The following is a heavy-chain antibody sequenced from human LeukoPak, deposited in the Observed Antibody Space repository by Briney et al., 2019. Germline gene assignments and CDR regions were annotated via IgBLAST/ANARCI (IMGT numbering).Heavy chain of an antibody. CDR2: INHSGST. D-gene: IGHD5-18*01. V-gene: IGHV4-34*01. CDR1: GGSFSGYY. CDR3: ARGSVWIHLWLPRGYYFDY. J-gene: IGHJ4*02. Sequence: SETLSLTCAVYGGSFSGYYWSWIRQPPGKGLEWIGEINHSGSTNYNPSLKSRVTISVDTSKNQFSLKLSSVTAADTAVYYCARGSVWIHLWLPRGYYFDYWGQGTLVTVSS.